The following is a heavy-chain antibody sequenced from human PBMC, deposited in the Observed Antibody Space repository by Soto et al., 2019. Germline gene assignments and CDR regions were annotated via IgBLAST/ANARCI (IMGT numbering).Heavy chain of an antibody. CDR3: ARDCGVAPPVGGNTHYYHYMDV. D-gene: IGHD2-15*01. CDR1: GYSFTNYG. CDR2: ISAFNGNT. V-gene: IGHV1-18*01. J-gene: IGHJ6*03. Sequence: QDQLVQSGAEVKKPGASVTVSCKASGYSFTNYGVTWVRQAPGQGLEWMGWISAFNGNTHYAQNLQGRVTMTTDASTGTAYMGLRSLRSDDTALYYCARDCGVAPPVGGNTHYYHYMDVWGKGTTVTVSS.